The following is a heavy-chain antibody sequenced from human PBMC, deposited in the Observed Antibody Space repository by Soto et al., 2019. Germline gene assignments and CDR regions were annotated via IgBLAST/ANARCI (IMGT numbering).Heavy chain of an antibody. D-gene: IGHD2-2*01. J-gene: IGHJ6*02. V-gene: IGHV4-31*11. CDR3: ARPGYDCSTTSCYLGYHYGMDV. Sequence: SETLSLTCAVSGGSISSGGYYWSWIRQHPGKGLEWIGYIYYSGRTYYNPSLNSRVSISVDTSKNQFSLRLRSVTAADTAMYFCARPGYDCSTTSCYLGYHYGMDVWGQGTTVTVSS. CDR1: GGSISSGGYY. CDR2: IYYSGRT.